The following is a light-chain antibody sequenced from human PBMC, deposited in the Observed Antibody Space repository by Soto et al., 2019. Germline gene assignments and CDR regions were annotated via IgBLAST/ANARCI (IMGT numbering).Light chain of an antibody. CDR1: SSDVGGYNY. V-gene: IGLV2-8*01. CDR2: EVS. J-gene: IGLJ3*02. CDR3: SSYAGSNNLV. Sequence: QSALTQPPSASGSPGQSVTISCTGTSSDVGGYNYVSWYQQYPGKAPKLMIFEVSQRPSGVPDRFSASKSGNTASLTVSNRQGEDEADYYCSSYAGSNNLVFGGGTKLTVL.